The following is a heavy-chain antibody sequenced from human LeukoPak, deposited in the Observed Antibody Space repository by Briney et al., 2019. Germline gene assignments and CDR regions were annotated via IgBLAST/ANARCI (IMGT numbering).Heavy chain of an antibody. V-gene: IGHV3-66*01. CDR3: ARDAERIRATDGFDI. CDR2: IYSGGST. CDR1: GFTVSSNY. D-gene: IGHD3-10*01. J-gene: IGHJ3*02. Sequence: GGSLRLSCAASGFTVSSNYMSWVRQAPGKGLEWVSIIYSGGSTYYADSVKGRFTISRDSPKNTLYLQMNSLRAEDTAVYYCARDAERIRATDGFDIWGQGTMVTVSS.